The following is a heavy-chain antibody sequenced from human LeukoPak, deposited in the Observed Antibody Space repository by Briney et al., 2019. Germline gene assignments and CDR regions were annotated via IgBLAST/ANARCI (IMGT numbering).Heavy chain of an antibody. J-gene: IGHJ4*02. CDR1: GFTFSNYW. V-gene: IGHV3-7*01. CDR2: IKPDGSEK. CDR3: ARDASALY. D-gene: IGHD6-19*01. Sequence: GGSLRLSCAASGFTFSNYWMSWVRQAPGKGLEWVASIKPDGSEKYYLDSVKGRFTISRDNARDSLYLQMNSLRDDDTSVYFCARDASALYWGRGTLVTVSS.